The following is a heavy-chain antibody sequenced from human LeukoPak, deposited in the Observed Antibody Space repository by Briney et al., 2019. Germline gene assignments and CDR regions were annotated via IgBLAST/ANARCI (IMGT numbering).Heavy chain of an antibody. CDR2: FSWNSGSI. D-gene: IGHD2-15*01. CDR1: GFTFDDYA. J-gene: IGHJ4*02. CDR3: GEDMGGGVAAILDY. V-gene: IGHV3-9*01. Sequence: GGSLRLSCAAAGFTFDDYAMHWVRQAPGKGLEWVSGFSWNSGSICYADSVKGRFTISRDNAKNSPYLQMNSRRAEDTALYYCGEDMGGGVAAILDYWGQGTLVTVSS.